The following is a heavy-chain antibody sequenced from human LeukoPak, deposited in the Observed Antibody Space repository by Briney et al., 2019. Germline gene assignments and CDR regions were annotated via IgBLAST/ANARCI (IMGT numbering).Heavy chain of an antibody. CDR2: IYISGST. CDR3: ARDSPKYYYDSSGPFDY. V-gene: IGHV4-4*07. J-gene: IGHJ4*02. CDR1: GGSISSYY. Sequence: PSETLSLTCTVSGGSISSYYWSWIRQPAGKGLEWIGRIYISGSTNYNPSLKSRVTMSVDTSKNQFSLKLSSVTAADTAVYYCARDSPKYYYDSSGPFDYWGQGTLVTVSS. D-gene: IGHD3-22*01.